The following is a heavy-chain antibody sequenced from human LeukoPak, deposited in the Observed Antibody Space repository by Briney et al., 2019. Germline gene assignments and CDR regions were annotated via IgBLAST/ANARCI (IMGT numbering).Heavy chain of an antibody. Sequence: PGGSLRLSCAASGFTFITFGMNWVRQAPGKGLEWVSSISSGSSSIHYADSVKGRFTISRDNAENSLYLDMNNLRAEDTAIYFCARVTNYFYYMDVWGKGTTVTVSS. CDR1: GFTFITFG. V-gene: IGHV3-21*01. J-gene: IGHJ6*03. CDR3: ARVTNYFYYMDV. CDR2: ISSGSSSI. D-gene: IGHD3-10*01.